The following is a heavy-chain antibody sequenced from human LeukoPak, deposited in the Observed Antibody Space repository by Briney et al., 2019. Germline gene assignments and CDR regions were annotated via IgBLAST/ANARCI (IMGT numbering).Heavy chain of an antibody. D-gene: IGHD3-3*01. CDR1: GVSINSHY. Sequence: SETLSLTCTVSGVSINSHYWSWIRQPPRKGLEWIGFIYDSGSANYKSSLESRVTMTVDTSKNQFSLKLTSVTAADTAVYYCARVLQNYYHLDVWGKGTTVTVSS. CDR2: IYDSGSA. CDR3: ARVLQNYYHLDV. J-gene: IGHJ6*03. V-gene: IGHV4-59*11.